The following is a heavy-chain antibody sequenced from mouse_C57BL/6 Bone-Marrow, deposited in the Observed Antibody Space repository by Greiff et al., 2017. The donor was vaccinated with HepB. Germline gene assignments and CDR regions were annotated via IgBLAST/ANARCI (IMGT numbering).Heavy chain of an antibody. Sequence: QVQLQQSGAELVRPGASVTLSCKASGYTFTDYEMHWVKQTPVHGLEWIGAIDPETGGTAYNQKFKGKAILTADKSSSTAYMELRSLTSEDSAVYYFTREGNFCYAMDYWGQGTSVTVSS. CDR3: TREGNFCYAMDY. J-gene: IGHJ4*01. CDR1: GYTFTDYE. CDR2: IDPETGGT. V-gene: IGHV1-15*01.